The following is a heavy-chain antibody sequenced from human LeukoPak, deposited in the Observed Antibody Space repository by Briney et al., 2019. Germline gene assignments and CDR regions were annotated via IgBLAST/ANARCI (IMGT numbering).Heavy chain of an antibody. D-gene: IGHD3-10*01. CDR2: INPSGGST. CDR3: ARDYRVLWFGELLDNYYYYGMDV. J-gene: IGHJ6*02. V-gene: IGHV1-46*01. Sequence: ASVKVSCKASGYTFTSCYMHWVRQAPGQGLEWMGIINPSGGSTSYAQKFQGRVTMTRDTSTSTVYMELSSLRSEDTAVYYCARDYRVLWFGELLDNYYYYGMDVWGQGTTVTVSS. CDR1: GYTFTSCY.